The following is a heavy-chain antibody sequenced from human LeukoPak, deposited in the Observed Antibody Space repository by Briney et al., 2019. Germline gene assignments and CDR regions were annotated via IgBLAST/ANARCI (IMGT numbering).Heavy chain of an antibody. J-gene: IGHJ4*02. Sequence: GGSLRLSCAASGFTFSSYSMNWVRQAPGKGLEWVSSISSSSSYIYYADSVKGRFTISRDNAKNSLYLQMNSLRAEDTAVYYCAPNTEDYYGSGSEPFDYWGQGTLVTVSS. V-gene: IGHV3-21*01. CDR3: APNTEDYYGSGSEPFDY. CDR1: GFTFSSYS. D-gene: IGHD3-10*01. CDR2: ISSSSSYI.